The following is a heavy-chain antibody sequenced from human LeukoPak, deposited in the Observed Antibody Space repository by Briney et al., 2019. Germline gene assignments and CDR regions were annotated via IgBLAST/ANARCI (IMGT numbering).Heavy chain of an antibody. CDR2: IYDSGST. CDR3: ARDCSGGSCYGAVDI. Sequence: SETLSLTCTVSGASIRSGDYYWSWIRQPPGKGLEWIGYIYDSGSTYYNPSLKSRITISVDTSENRFSLKLSSVTATDTAVYYCARDCSGGSCYGAVDIWGQGTMVTVSS. CDR1: GASIRSGDYY. V-gene: IGHV4-30-4*01. J-gene: IGHJ3*02. D-gene: IGHD2-15*01.